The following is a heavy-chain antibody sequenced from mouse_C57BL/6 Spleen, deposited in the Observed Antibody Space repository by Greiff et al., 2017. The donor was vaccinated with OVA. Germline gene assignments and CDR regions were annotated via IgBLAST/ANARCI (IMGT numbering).Heavy chain of an antibody. D-gene: IGHD2-4*01. CDR1: GYAFSSYW. V-gene: IGHV1-80*01. Sequence: VKLMESGAELVKPGASVKISCKASGYAFSSYWMNWVKQRPGKGLEWIGQIYPGDGDTNYNGKFKGKATLTADKSSSTAYMQLSSLTSEDSAVYFCARSLWDDYSSPYWGQGTLVTVSA. CDR3: ARSLWDDYSSPY. CDR2: IYPGDGDT. J-gene: IGHJ3*01.